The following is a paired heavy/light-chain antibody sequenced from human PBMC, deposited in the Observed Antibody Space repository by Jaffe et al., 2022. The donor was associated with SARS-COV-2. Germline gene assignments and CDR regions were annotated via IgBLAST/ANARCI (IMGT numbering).Light chain of an antibody. V-gene: IGKV1-5*03. CDR3: QQYNSYWA. J-gene: IGKJ1*01. Sequence: DIQMTQSPSTLSASVGDRVTITCRASQSISSWLAWYQQKPGKAPKLLIYKASSLESGVPSRFSGSGSGTEFTLTISSLQPDDFATYYCQQYNSYWAFGQGTKVEIK. CDR2: KAS. CDR1: QSISSW.
Heavy chain of an antibody. CDR1: GFTFSDYY. CDR3: ARDVPLRLGERTLDTPY. CDR2: ISSSGSTI. D-gene: IGHD3-16*01. V-gene: IGHV3-11*01. Sequence: QVQLVESGGGLVKPGGSLRLSCAASGFTFSDYYMSWIRQAPGKGLEWVSYISSSGSTIYYADSVKGRFTISRDNAKNSLYLQMNSLRAEDTAVYYCARDVPLRLGERTLDTPYWGQGTLVTVSS. J-gene: IGHJ4*02.